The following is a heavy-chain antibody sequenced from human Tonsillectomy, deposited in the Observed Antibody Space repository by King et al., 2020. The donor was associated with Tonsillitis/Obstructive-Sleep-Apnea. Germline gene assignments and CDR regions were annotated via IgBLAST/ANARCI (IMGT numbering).Heavy chain of an antibody. CDR3: ARDLRGVENNYYGSGSPDY. D-gene: IGHD3-10*01. CDR1: RFTFDNYG. Sequence: VQLVESGGGVVRPGGSLRLSCAGSRFTFDNYGMSWVRHVPGKGLEWVSGINWNGGSTGYADSVKGRFTISRDNAKNSLYLQMNSLRAEDTALYYCARDLRGVENNYYGSGSPDYWGQGTLVTVSS. V-gene: IGHV3-20*04. J-gene: IGHJ4*02. CDR2: INWNGGST.